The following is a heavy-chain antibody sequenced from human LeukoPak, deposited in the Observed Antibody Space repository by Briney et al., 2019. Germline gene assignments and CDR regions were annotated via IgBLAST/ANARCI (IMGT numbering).Heavy chain of an antibody. V-gene: IGHV4-34*01. CDR2: VDHSGGS. CDR1: GGSFSGYY. Sequence: PSETLSLTCAVYGGSFSGYYWGWIRQPPGKGLEWIGEVDHSGGSIYNPSLKSRVTISVDTSKTQFSLKLSSVTAADTAIYYCVRSGTYRGYFDFWGQGTLVTVSS. J-gene: IGHJ4*02. CDR3: VRSGTYRGYFDF. D-gene: IGHD1-26*01.